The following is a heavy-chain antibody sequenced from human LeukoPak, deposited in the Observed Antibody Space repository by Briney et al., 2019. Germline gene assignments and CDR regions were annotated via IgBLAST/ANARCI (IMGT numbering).Heavy chain of an antibody. CDR1: GFTFSIYG. CDR3: ARDYGNYDSSGYDY. D-gene: IGHD3-22*01. Sequence: PGGSLRLSCAASGFTFSIYGMNWVRQAPGKWLEWVSYISGSSSSIYYADSVKGRFTISRDNAKNSLYLQMNSLRAEDTAVYYCARDYGNYDSSGYDYWGQGTLVTVSS. CDR2: ISGSSSSI. J-gene: IGHJ4*02. V-gene: IGHV3-21*05.